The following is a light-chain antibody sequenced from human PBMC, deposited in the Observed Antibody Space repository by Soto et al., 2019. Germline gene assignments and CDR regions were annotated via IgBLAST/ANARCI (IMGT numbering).Light chain of an antibody. CDR2: ATH. CDR3: QQYDSFPRA. J-gene: IGKJ1*01. V-gene: IGKV1-16*01. CDR1: QGINNY. Sequence: DIQMTQSPSSLSASIGDRVTITCRASQGINNYLAWFQQKPGSAPKSLIYATHRLQSGAPSRFSGSGSGTDFTLTISSLQPEDFATYYCQQYDSFPRAFGQGTKVEIK.